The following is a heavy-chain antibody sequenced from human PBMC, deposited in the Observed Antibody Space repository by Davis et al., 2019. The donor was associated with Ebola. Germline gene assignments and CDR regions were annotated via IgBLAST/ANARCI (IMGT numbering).Heavy chain of an antibody. Sequence: GESLKISCAASGFTSAMHWVRQATGKGLEWVAFISADGSNKYYTDSVKGRFTISRDNSKNTVYLQMNSLRAEDTAVYYCARDGSSPWYSYYYSSMDVWGQGTTVTVSS. CDR2: ISADGSNK. J-gene: IGHJ6*02. CDR1: GFTSA. CDR3: ARDGSSPWYSYYYSSMDV. D-gene: IGHD6-13*01. V-gene: IGHV3-30*19.